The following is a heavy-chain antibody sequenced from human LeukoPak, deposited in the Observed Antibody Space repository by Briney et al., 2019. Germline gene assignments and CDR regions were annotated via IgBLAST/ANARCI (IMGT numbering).Heavy chain of an antibody. J-gene: IGHJ6*03. CDR2: ISSSGTTI. CDR3: ARADGDYGPLGYYYYYMDV. D-gene: IGHD4-17*01. CDR1: Y. V-gene: IGHV3-11*01. Sequence: YWAWIRQAPGKGLEWVSYISSSGTTIFYADSVKGRFTISRDNAKNSLYLQMNSLRAEDTAVYYCARADGDYGPLGYYYYYMDVWGKGTTVTISS.